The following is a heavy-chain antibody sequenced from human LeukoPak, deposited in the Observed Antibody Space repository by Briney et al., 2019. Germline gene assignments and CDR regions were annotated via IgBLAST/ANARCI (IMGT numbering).Heavy chain of an antibody. J-gene: IGHJ4*02. Sequence: GGSLRLSCAASGFTFSSYAMSWVRQAPGKGLGWVSAISGSGGSTYYADSVKGRFTISRDNSKNTLYLQMNSLRAEDTAVYYCAKVLTVLRYFDWLFREYYFDYWGQGTLDTVSS. V-gene: IGHV3-23*01. CDR2: ISGSGGST. D-gene: IGHD3-9*01. CDR1: GFTFSSYA. CDR3: AKVLTVLRYFDWLFREYYFDY.